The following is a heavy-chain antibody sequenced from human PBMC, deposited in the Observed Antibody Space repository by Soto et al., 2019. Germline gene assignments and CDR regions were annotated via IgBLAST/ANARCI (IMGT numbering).Heavy chain of an antibody. J-gene: IGHJ4*02. CDR3: AKAPEYSGTFFPVY. CDR1: GFTFSSYA. V-gene: IGHV3-23*01. CDR2: ISAGGGST. Sequence: GGSLRLSCAASGFTFSSYAMTWVRQAPGKGLEWVSGISAGGGSTYYADSVKGRFTISRDKSKNTLYLQMNSLRAEDTAVYYCAKAPEYSGTFFPVYWGQGTLDTVSS. D-gene: IGHD1-26*01.